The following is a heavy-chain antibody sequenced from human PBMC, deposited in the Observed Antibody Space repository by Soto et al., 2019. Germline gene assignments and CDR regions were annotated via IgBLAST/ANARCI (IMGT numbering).Heavy chain of an antibody. CDR1: GDTFTSYG. CDR2: ISVYNGNT. V-gene: IGHV1-18*01. J-gene: IGHJ4*02. D-gene: IGHD1-26*01. CDR3: ARSKVGATMERYFDH. Sequence: QVQLVQSGTEVKKPGASVKVSCKASGDTFTSYGISWVRQAPGQGLEWMGWISVYNGNTNYAQKLQGRVTMTTDTSTSTADMELRSLRSDETAVYYCARSKVGATMERYFDHWGQGTLVTVSS.